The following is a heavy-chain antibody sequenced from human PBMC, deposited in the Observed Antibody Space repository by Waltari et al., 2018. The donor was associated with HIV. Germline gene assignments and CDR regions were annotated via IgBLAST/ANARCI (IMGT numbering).Heavy chain of an antibody. Sequence: EVQLVESGGGLVKPGGSLRLSCVGSGFTFTNAWMRCVRPAPGKGLEWGGRIKSKTDGGTTDYAAPVKGRFYISRDDSKNRVFLQRNSLKTEDTAVYYCTTVSHDFWSGYYYDYFDHWGQGTLATVSS. V-gene: IGHV3-15*01. CDR1: GFTFTNAW. CDR2: IKSKTDGGTT. J-gene: IGHJ4*02. D-gene: IGHD3-3*01. CDR3: TTVSHDFWSGYYYDYFDH.